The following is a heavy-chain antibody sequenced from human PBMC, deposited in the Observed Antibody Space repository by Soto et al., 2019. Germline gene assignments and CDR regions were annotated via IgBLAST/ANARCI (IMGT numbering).Heavy chain of an antibody. CDR2: ISAYNGNT. J-gene: IGHJ3*02. CDR1: GYTFTSYG. D-gene: IGHD5-12*01. Sequence: ASVKVSCKASGYTFTSYGISWVRQAPGQGLEWMGWISAYNGNTNYAQKLQGRVTMTTDTSTSTAYMELRSLRSDDTAVYYCARDSSGYDSYAFDIWGQGPMVTVSS. CDR3: ARDSSGYDSYAFDI. V-gene: IGHV1-18*01.